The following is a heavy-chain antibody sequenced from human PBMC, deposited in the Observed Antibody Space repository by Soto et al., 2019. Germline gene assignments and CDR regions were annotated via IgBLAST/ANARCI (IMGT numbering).Heavy chain of an antibody. J-gene: IGHJ4*02. V-gene: IGHV3-23*01. D-gene: IGHD3-22*01. CDR3: AKETYDSSGYPVGGLGY. Sequence: PGGSLRLSCAASGFTFSIYAMSWVRHAPGKGLEWVSAISGSGGSTYYADSVKGRFTISRDNSKNTLYLQMNSLRAEDTAVYYCAKETYDSSGYPVGGLGYWGQGTLVTVSS. CDR2: ISGSGGST. CDR1: GFTFSIYA.